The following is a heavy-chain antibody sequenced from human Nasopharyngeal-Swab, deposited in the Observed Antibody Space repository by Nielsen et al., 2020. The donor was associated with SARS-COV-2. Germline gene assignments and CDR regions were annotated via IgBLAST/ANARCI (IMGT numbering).Heavy chain of an antibody. V-gene: IGHV3-11*01. Sequence: GASLNICCAASGFTFSDYYMRWIRQAPGKGLEWVSYISSSGSTIYYADSVKGRFTISRDNAKNSLYLQMNSLRAEDTAVYYCARSSHQSEGYAFDYWGQGTLVTVSS. J-gene: IGHJ4*02. CDR3: ARSSHQSEGYAFDY. D-gene: IGHD5-12*01. CDR1: GFTFSDYY. CDR2: ISSSGSTI.